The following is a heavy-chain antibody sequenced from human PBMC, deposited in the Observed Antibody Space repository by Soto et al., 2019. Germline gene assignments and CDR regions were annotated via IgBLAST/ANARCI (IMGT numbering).Heavy chain of an antibody. CDR1: GVSVSSGDYY. J-gene: IGHJ3*02. CDR2: IYYTGRT. D-gene: IGHD3-9*01. V-gene: IGHV4-30-4*01. CDR3: ARAHYDILTGYPTHAFDI. Sequence: SETLSLTCTVSGVSVSSGDYYWSWIRQPPGKGLEWIGYIYYTGRTYYNPSLKSRVIIPVDTSKNQFSLKLSSVTAAEKAVYYCARAHYDILTGYPTHAFDIWGQGTMVTVSS.